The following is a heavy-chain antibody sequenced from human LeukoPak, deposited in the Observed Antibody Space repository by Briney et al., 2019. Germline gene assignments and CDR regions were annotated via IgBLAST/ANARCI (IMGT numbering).Heavy chain of an antibody. J-gene: IGHJ4*02. D-gene: IGHD5-18*01. CDR3: VRDRSYGAFDY. CDR2: INTDGSSA. V-gene: IGHV3-74*01. Sequence: PGGSLRLSCAASGFTFSSYWMHWVRQAPGKGLVWVSRINTDGSSASYADSVKGRFTISRDNAKNSLYLQMNSLRAEDTAFYHCVRDRSYGAFDYWGQGTLVTVSS. CDR1: GFTFSSYW.